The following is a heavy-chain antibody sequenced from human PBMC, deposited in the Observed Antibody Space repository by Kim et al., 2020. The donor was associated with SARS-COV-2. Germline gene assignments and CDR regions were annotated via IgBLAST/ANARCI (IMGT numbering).Heavy chain of an antibody. Sequence: QKYTGRGTMTRDTSASTAYMELSSLRSEDTAVYYCARHQAVTSNLGGMDVWGQGTTVTVSS. J-gene: IGHJ6*02. D-gene: IGHD4-17*01. CDR3: ARHQAVTSNLGGMDV. V-gene: IGHV1-3*01.